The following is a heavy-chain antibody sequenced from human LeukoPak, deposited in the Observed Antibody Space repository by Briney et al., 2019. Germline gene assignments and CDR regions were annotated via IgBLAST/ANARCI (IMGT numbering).Heavy chain of an antibody. CDR3: AREVNDYDAFDI. CDR1: GFTFSTDA. J-gene: IGHJ3*02. CDR2: ISNTGGST. V-gene: IGHV3-23*01. Sequence: GGSLRLSCAASGFTFSTDAMSWVRQAPGKGLEWVSGISNTGGSTYYADSVKGRFTISRDNAKNSLYLQMNSLRAEDTAVYYCAREVNDYDAFDIWGQGTMVTVSS. D-gene: IGHD4-11*01.